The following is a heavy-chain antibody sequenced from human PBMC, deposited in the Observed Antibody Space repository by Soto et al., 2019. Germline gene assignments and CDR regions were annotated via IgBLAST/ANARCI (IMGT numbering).Heavy chain of an antibody. CDR2: INNSGST. J-gene: IGHJ4*02. CDR3: ARGGYSSGWFRF. CDR1: GGSFRGYH. V-gene: IGHV4-34*01. D-gene: IGHD6-19*01. Sequence: LSLTCAVHGGSFRGYHWTWIRQPPGKGLEWVGEINNSGSTNDNPSLKSRVTISRDTSKNQFSLSLSSVTAADTAIYYCARGGYSSGWFRFWGQGILVTVSS.